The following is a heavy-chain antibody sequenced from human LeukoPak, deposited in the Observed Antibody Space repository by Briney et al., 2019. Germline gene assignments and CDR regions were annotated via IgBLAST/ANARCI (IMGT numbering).Heavy chain of an antibody. CDR1: GGSISSGGYY. CDR2: IYYSGST. D-gene: IGHD6-13*01. CDR3: AGDLGSSSWFERYNWFDP. Sequence: SQTLSLTCTVSGGSISSGGYYWSWIRQHPGKGLEWIGYIYYSGSTNYNPSLKSRVTISVDTSKNQFSLKLSSVTAADTAVYYCAGDLGSSSWFERYNWFDPWGQGTLVTVSS. V-gene: IGHV4-61*08. J-gene: IGHJ5*02.